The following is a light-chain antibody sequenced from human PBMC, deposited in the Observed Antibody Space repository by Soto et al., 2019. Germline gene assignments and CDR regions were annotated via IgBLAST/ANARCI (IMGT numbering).Light chain of an antibody. CDR2: AAS. J-gene: IGKJ3*01. CDR3: QQFDDYPFT. V-gene: IGKV1-8*01. Sequence: AIRMTQSPSSFSASTGDRVTITCRASQGISSYLAWYQQKPGKAPKLLIYAASTLQSGVPSRFSGSGSGTDFTLTISCLQSEDFATYYCQQFDDYPFTFGPGTKVDLK. CDR1: QGISSY.